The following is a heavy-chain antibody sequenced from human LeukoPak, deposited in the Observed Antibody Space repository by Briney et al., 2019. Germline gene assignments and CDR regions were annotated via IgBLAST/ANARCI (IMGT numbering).Heavy chain of an antibody. CDR2: INHSGST. J-gene: IGHJ6*03. CDR3: AREGHYYGSGSYYNVPYYYYYYMDV. V-gene: IGHV4-34*01. Sequence: SETLSLTCAVYGGSFSGYYWSWIRQPPGKGLEWIGEINHSGSTNYNPSLKSRVTMSVDTSKNQFSLKLSSVTAADTAVYYCAREGHYYGSGSYYNVPYYYYYYMDVWGKGTTVTVSS. CDR1: GGSFSGYY. D-gene: IGHD3-10*01.